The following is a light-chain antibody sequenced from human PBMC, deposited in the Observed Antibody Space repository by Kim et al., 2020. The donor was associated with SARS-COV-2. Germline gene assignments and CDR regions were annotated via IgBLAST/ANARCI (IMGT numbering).Light chain of an antibody. CDR2: YDR. CDR1: NIVSKG. J-gene: IGLJ3*02. Sequence: SYELTQPLSVSVAPGRTARISCEGNNIVSKGVNWCQQKPGQAPVLVIYYDRDRPSGIPERFSGSNSGNTATLTISRVEAGDEADYYCHVWDGTSGQWVFGGGTKLTVL. V-gene: IGLV3-21*04. CDR3: HVWDGTSGQWV.